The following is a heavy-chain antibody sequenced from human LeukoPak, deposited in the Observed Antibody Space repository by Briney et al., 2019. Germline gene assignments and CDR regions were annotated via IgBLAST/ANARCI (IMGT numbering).Heavy chain of an antibody. CDR2: IYYSGST. V-gene: IGHV4-39*01. D-gene: IGHD6-13*01. CDR3: ARRAARGRYSSSLPNDAFDI. J-gene: IGHJ3*02. CDR1: GGSISGSNYY. Sequence: SETLSLTCTVSGGSISGSNYYWGWIRQPPGKGLEWIGSIYYSGSTYYNPSLKSRVTISVDTSKNQFSLKLSSVTAADTAVYYCARRAARGRYSSSLPNDAFDIWGQGTMVTVSS.